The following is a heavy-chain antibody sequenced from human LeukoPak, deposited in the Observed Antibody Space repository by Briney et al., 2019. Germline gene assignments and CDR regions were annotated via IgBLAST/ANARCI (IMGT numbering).Heavy chain of an antibody. CDR2: IYYSGST. Sequence: SETLSLTCTVSGGSISSYYWSWIRQPPGKRLEWIGYIYYSGSTNYNPSLKSRVTISVDTSKNQFSLKLSSVTAADTAVYYCARDAGDSSGTDAFDIWGQGTMVTVSS. CDR1: GGSISSYY. D-gene: IGHD3-22*01. J-gene: IGHJ3*02. V-gene: IGHV4-59*01. CDR3: ARDAGDSSGTDAFDI.